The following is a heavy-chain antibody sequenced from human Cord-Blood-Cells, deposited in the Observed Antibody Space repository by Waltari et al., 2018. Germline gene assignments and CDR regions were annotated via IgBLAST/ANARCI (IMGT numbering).Heavy chain of an antibody. V-gene: IGHV4-39*01. D-gene: IGHD6-13*01. Sequence: QLQLQESGPGLVKPSETLSLTCTVSGGSISSSSYYWGWIRQPPGKGLEWIGSIYYSGSTYYTPSLKSRVTISVDTSKNQFSLKLSSVTAADTAVYYCARQDSSSWYDYWGQGTLVTVSS. CDR3: ARQDSSSWYDY. J-gene: IGHJ4*02. CDR1: GGSISSSSYY. CDR2: IYYSGST.